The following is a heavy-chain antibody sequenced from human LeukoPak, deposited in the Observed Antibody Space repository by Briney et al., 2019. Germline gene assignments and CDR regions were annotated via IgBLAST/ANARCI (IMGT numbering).Heavy chain of an antibody. J-gene: IGHJ4*02. CDR2: IYSGGST. Sequence: PGGSLRLSCAASGFTVGSNYMSWVRQAPGKGLEWVSVIYSGGSTYYADSVKGRFTISRDNSKNTLYLQMNSLRAEGTAVYYCARGGVSLIVPILWGQGTLVTVSS. D-gene: IGHD3-10*01. V-gene: IGHV3-53*01. CDR1: GFTVGSNY. CDR3: ARGGVSLIVPIL.